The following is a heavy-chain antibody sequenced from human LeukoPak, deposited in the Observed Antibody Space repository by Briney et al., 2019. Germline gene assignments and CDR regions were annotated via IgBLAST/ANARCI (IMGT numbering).Heavy chain of an antibody. CDR1: GYSFTTYW. V-gene: IGHV5-51*01. CDR3: AVLTDGAFDY. D-gene: IGHD3-10*01. Sequence: GESLKISCKGSGYSFTTYWIAWVRQMPGKGLEWMGLIYPGDSDTRYSPSFQGQVTISADKSISTAYLQWSSLKAWDTAMYCCAVLTDGAFDYWGQGTLVTVSS. J-gene: IGHJ4*02. CDR2: IYPGDSDT.